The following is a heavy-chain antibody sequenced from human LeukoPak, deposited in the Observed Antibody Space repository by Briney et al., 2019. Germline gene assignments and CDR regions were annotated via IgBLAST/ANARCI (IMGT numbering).Heavy chain of an antibody. CDR2: IRSKANSYAT. J-gene: IGHJ6*04. Sequence: PGGSLRLSCAASGFTFSGSAMHWVRQASGKGLEWVGRIRSKANSYATAYAASVKGRFTISRDDSKNTAYLQMNSLKTEDTAVYYCTSQDRGVIITFYGMDVWGKGTTVTVSS. V-gene: IGHV3-73*01. CDR1: GFTFSGSA. D-gene: IGHD3-10*01. CDR3: TSQDRGVIITFYGMDV.